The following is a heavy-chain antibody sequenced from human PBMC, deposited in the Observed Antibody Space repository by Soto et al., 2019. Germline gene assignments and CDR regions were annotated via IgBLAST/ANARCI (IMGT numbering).Heavy chain of an antibody. Sequence: QVQLVESGGGVVQPGRSLRLSCAASGFTFSSYAMHWVRQAPGKGLEWVAVISYDGSNKYYADSVKGRFTISRDNSKNTLYLQMNSLRAEDTAVYYCARDLGPRSIAVAGPRTGYYYYGMDVW. J-gene: IGHJ6*01. V-gene: IGHV3-30-3*01. D-gene: IGHD6-19*01. CDR2: ISYDGSNK. CDR1: GFTFSSYA. CDR3: ARDLGPRSIAVAGPRTGYYYYGMDV.